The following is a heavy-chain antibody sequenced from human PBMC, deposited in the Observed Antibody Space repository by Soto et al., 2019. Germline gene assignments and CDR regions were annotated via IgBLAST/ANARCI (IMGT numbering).Heavy chain of an antibody. J-gene: IGHJ6*02. CDR2: IFSSGTT. Sequence: SETLSLTCSVSGGSISRYYWSWIRQLPGRGLQWLGNIFSSGTTNYNPSLKTRVTISVDTSKNQVPLILTAVTAADTAVYYCAREYYDFWSVTYSYYGREVWGHGTTVAVSS. CDR3: AREYYDFWSVTYSYYGREV. D-gene: IGHD3-3*01. CDR1: GGSISRYY. V-gene: IGHV4-59*01.